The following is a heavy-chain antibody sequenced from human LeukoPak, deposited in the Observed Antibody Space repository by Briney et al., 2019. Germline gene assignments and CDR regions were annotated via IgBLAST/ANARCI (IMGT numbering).Heavy chain of an antibody. CDR3: ARVELATVNFDY. Sequence: SETLSLTCAVSGGSISSGGHSWSWIRQPPGKGLEWIGYIYHSGSTYYNPSLKSRVTISVDRSKNQFSLKLSSVTAADTAVYYCARVELATVNFDYWGQGTLVTVSS. CDR2: IYHSGST. V-gene: IGHV4-30-2*01. CDR1: GGSISSGGHS. J-gene: IGHJ4*02. D-gene: IGHD4-17*01.